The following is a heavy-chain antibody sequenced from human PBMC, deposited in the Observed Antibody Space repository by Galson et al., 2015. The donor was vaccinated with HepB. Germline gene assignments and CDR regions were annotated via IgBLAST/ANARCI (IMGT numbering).Heavy chain of an antibody. J-gene: IGHJ4*02. Sequence: SLRLSCAASGFTFSSYAMSWVRQAPGKGLEWVSAISGSGGSTYYADSVKGRFTISRDNSKNTLYLQMNGLRAEDTAVYYCASCSSWYFDYWGQGTLVTVSS. CDR1: GFTFSSYA. D-gene: IGHD6-13*01. V-gene: IGHV3-23*01. CDR3: ASCSSWYFDY. CDR2: ISGSGGST.